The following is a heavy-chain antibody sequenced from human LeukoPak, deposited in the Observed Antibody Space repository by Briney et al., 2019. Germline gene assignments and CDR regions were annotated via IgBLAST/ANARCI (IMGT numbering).Heavy chain of an antibody. CDR1: GGSITSTSYY. Sequence: ETLSLTCTVSGGSITSTSYYWGWIRQAPGKGLEWVANIKQDGSEKYYVDSVKGRFTISRDNAKNSLYLQMNSLRAEDMALYYCAKEGKSRTLDYWGQGTLVTVSS. V-gene: IGHV3-7*03. CDR3: AKEGKSRTLDY. CDR2: IKQDGSEK. J-gene: IGHJ4*02.